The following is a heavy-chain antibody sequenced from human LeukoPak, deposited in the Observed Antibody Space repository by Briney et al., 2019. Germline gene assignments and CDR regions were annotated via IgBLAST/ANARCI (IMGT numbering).Heavy chain of an antibody. CDR3: AREGGPYRPLDY. Sequence: SETLSLTCGVSGGSITNTNYWTWVRQPPGKGLEWIGEVNLQGSTNYNPSLMGRVAISVDTSENHISLQLTSVTAADTAVYYCAREGGPYRPLDYSGQGTLVAVSS. CDR2: VNLQGST. J-gene: IGHJ4*02. CDR1: GGSITNTNY. V-gene: IGHV4-4*02.